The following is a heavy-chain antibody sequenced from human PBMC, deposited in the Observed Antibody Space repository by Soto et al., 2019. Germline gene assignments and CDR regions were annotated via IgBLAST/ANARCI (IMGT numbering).Heavy chain of an antibody. CDR3: VRGTYDIVKRAYSGLGV. Sequence: PGGSLRLSCAASGFTFSTYGMHWVRQAPGMGLEWVAVIWYDGSNKHYADSVKGRFTISIDNSKDTLYLQMNSLRAEDTAVYYCVRGTYDIVKRAYSGLGVWGQGTTVTVSS. V-gene: IGHV3-33*01. D-gene: IGHD3-9*01. CDR2: IWYDGSNK. J-gene: IGHJ6*02. CDR1: GFTFSTYG.